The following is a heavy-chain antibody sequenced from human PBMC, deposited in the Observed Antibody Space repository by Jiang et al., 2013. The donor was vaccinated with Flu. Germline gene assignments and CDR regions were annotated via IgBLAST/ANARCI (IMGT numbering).Heavy chain of an antibody. V-gene: IGHV1-69*01. CDR1: GGTFSSYA. D-gene: IGHD2-15*01. CDR3: ARACSGGSCYSSDQGYYYYGMDV. CDR2: IIPIFGTA. J-gene: IGHJ6*02. Sequence: VQLVESGAEVKKPGSSVKVSCKASGGTFSSYAISWVRQAPGQGLEWMGGIIPIFGTANYAQKFQGRVTITADESTSTAYMELSSLRSEDTAVYYCARACSGGSCYSSDQGYYYYGMDVWGQGTT.